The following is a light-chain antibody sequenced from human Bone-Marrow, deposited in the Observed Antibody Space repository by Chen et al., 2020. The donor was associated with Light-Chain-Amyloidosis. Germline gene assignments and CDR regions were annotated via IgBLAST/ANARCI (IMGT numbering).Light chain of an antibody. V-gene: IGKV6-21*01. Sequence: EVVLTQSPDFQSVTPKEKVTITCRASQHIGSSLHWYKQKPDQSPKLLIKFASQSFSGVPSRFSGSGSGTDFTLTINSLEAEDAATYFCHQSRNLPHTFGQGTKLEIK. CDR1: QHIGSS. CDR3: HQSRNLPHT. CDR2: FAS. J-gene: IGKJ2*01.